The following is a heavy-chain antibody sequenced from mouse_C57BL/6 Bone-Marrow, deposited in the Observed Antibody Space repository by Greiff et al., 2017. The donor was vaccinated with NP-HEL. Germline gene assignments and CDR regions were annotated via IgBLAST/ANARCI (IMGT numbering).Heavy chain of an antibody. CDR1: GYTFTSYW. V-gene: IGHV1-55*01. Sequence: QVQLKQPGAALVKPGASVKLSCKASGYTFTSYWIPWVKQRPGQGLEWLGSISPGSGSTNYNENFKSKATLTVDTSSSTAYMQLSSLTAEDSAVYYWGRNPGRGYFDVWGTGTLVTGSS. CDR3: GRNPGRGYFDV. J-gene: IGHJ1*03. CDR2: ISPGSGST.